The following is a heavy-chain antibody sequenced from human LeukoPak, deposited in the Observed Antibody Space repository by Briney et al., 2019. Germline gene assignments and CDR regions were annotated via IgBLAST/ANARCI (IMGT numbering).Heavy chain of an antibody. Sequence: GGSLRLSCAASGFTFSSYWMHWVRQAPGKGLEWVSSISSSSSYIYYADSVKGRFTISRDNAKNSLYLQMNSLRAEDTAVYYCASSLGYCSGGSCYDEGYFDYWGQGTLVTVSS. J-gene: IGHJ4*02. CDR2: ISSSSSYI. V-gene: IGHV3-21*01. CDR3: ASSLGYCSGGSCYDEGYFDY. D-gene: IGHD2-15*01. CDR1: GFTFSSYW.